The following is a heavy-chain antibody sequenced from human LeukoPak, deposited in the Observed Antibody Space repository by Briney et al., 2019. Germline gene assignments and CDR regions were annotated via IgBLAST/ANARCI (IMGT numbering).Heavy chain of an antibody. V-gene: IGHV5-51*01. CDR3: ARQVTMIPPFDY. CDR2: IYPGESYT. D-gene: IGHD3-22*01. CDR1: GSRFSSYW. Sequence: GKSLKISFKGSGSRFSSYWIGWVRPMPGKGLEWMGIIYPGESYTTYSPSFQGQVTISADKSISTAYLQWSSLKASDTAMYYCARQVTMIPPFDYWGQGTLVTVSS. J-gene: IGHJ4*02.